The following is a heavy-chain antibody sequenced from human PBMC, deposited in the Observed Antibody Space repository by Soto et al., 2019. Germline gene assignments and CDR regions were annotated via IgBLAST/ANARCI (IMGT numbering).Heavy chain of an antibody. CDR1: GGSIRSGGYY. J-gene: IGHJ6*02. Sequence: QVQLQESGPGLVKPSQTLSLTCTVSGGSIRSGGYYWSWIRQHPGKGLEWIGYIYYSGSTYYNPSLKSRVTISVDTSKNQFSLKLSSVTAADTAVYYCARAQGSGWYGYYYYGMDVWGQGTTVTVSS. CDR3: ARAQGSGWYGYYYYGMDV. CDR2: IYYSGST. V-gene: IGHV4-31*03. D-gene: IGHD6-19*01.